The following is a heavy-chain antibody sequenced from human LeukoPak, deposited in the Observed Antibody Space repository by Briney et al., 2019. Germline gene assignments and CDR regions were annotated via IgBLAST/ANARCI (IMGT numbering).Heavy chain of an antibody. V-gene: IGHV3-23*01. CDR2: ISGSGGST. CDR1: GFTFSSYA. Sequence: PGGSLRLSCAASGFTFSSYAMSWVRQAPGKGLEWVSGISGSGGSTYYADSVKGRFTISRDNSKNTLYLQMNSLRAEDTAVFYCAKGKHNRDAFDIWGLGTMVTVSS. D-gene: IGHD2-21*01. CDR3: AKGKHNRDAFDI. J-gene: IGHJ3*02.